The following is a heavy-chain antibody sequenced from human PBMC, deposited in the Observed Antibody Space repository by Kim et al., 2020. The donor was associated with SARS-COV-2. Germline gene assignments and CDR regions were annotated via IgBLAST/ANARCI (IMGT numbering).Heavy chain of an antibody. D-gene: IGHD2-15*01. J-gene: IGHJ3*02. CDR2: IYYSGST. CDR1: GGSISSYY. V-gene: IGHV4-59*13. Sequence: SETLSLTCTVSGGSISSYYWSWIRQPPGKGLEWIGYIYYSGSTNYNPSLKSRVTISVDTSKNQFSLKLSSVTAADTAVYYCARMRIVVVAATSAFDIWGQGTMVTVSS. CDR3: ARMRIVVVAATSAFDI.